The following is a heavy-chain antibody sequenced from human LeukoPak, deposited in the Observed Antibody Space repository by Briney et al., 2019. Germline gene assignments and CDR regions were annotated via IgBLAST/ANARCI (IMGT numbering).Heavy chain of an antibody. CDR1: GFTFSGYW. V-gene: IGHV3-7*01. D-gene: IGHD1-14*01. J-gene: IGHJ4*02. CDR2: IKQDGSEK. Sequence: GGSLRLSCAASGFTFSGYWMTWVRQAPGKGLEWVANIKQDGSEKYSVDSVKGRFTISRDNAKNSQYLQMNSLRAEDTAVYYCARLSRTLRIFDYWGQGTLVTVSS. CDR3: ARLSRTLRIFDY.